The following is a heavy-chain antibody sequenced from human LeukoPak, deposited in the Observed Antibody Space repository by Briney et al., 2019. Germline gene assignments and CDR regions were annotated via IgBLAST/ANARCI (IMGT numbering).Heavy chain of an antibody. CDR2: INPNSGGT. CDR1: GYTFTGYY. Sequence: ASGKVSCKASGYTFTGYYMHWGPQAPGQGLEWMGWINPNSGGTNYAQKFQGRVTMTRDTSISTAYMELSRLRSDDTAVYYCASSPLLGYCSGGSCLNLDYWGQGTLVTVSS. J-gene: IGHJ4*02. D-gene: IGHD2-15*01. V-gene: IGHV1-2*02. CDR3: ASSPLLGYCSGGSCLNLDY.